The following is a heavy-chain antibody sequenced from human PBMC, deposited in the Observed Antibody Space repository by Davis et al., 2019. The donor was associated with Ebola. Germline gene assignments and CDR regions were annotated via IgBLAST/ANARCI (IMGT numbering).Heavy chain of an antibody. CDR3: ATLRRTITGMDDGFDI. CDR1: GNSFHTHC. Sequence: VESLNISCKSSGNSFHTHCIGSVRQLPATCLAWMGIIYPADSDPRYSPSFRVQVTILADKSIKTAFVQWNSLKASDTAMYYCATLRRTITGMDDGFDIWGQGTMVTVS. J-gene: IGHJ3*02. CDR2: IYPADSDP. V-gene: IGHV5-51*01. D-gene: IGHD1-20*01.